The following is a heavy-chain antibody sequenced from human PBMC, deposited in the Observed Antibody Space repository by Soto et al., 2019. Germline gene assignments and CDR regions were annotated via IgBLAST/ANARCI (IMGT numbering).Heavy chain of an antibody. CDR3: ARAEAGDYYYGMDV. D-gene: IGHD3-10*01. CDR1: GDSLSNYH. J-gene: IGHJ6*02. CDR2: IYPTGNT. V-gene: IGHV4-4*07. Sequence: SETLSLTCSVSGDSLSNYHWSWIRQPAGKGLEWIGRIYPTGNTNYNPSLKSRVTMSVDTSKNQFSLKLSSVTAADTAVYYCARAEAGDYYYGMDVWGQGTTVTVSS.